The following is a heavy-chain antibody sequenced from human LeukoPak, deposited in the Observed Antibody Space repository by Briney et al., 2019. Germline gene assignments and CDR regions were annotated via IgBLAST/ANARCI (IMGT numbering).Heavy chain of an antibody. V-gene: IGHV1-69*05. Sequence: ASVKVSCKASGGTFSSYAISWVRQAPGQGLEWMGGIIPIFGTANYAQKFQGRVTITTDESTSTAYMELSSLRSEDTAVYYCAPSRRIAAAGTNWFDPWGQGTLVTVSS. CDR1: GGTFSSYA. CDR3: APSRRIAAAGTNWFDP. D-gene: IGHD6-13*01. J-gene: IGHJ5*02. CDR2: IIPIFGTA.